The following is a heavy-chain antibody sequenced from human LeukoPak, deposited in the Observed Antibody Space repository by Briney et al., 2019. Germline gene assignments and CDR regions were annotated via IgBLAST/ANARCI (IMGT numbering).Heavy chain of an antibody. CDR1: GFTFSSYG. Sequence: GGSLRLSCAASGFTFSSYGMHWVRQAPGKGLEWVAVISYDGRNKYCPDSVKGRFTISRDNSKNTLYLQMNSLRSDDTAVYYCARGLLTGSQRGYFDYWGQGTLVTVSS. D-gene: IGHD7-27*01. J-gene: IGHJ4*02. CDR2: ISYDGRNK. V-gene: IGHV3-30*03. CDR3: ARGLLTGSQRGYFDY.